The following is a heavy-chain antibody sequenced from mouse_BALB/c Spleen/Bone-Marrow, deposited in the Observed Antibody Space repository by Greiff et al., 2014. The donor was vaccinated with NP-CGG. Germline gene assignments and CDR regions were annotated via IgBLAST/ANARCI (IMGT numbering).Heavy chain of an antibody. CDR2: IDPFNGGT. CDR3: AREDYGKGFAY. D-gene: IGHD2-1*01. CDR1: GYAFTSYN. Sequence: EVQLQQSGPELVKPGASVKVSCKASGYAFTSYNMYWVKQSHGKSLEWIGHIDPFNGGTSYNQKFKGKATLTVDKSAGTAYMHLNSLTSEDSAVYYCAREDYGKGFAYWGQGTLVTVSA. J-gene: IGHJ3*01. V-gene: IGHV1S135*01.